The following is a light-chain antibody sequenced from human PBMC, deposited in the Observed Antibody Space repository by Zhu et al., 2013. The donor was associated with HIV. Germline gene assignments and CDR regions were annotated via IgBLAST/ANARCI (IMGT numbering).Light chain of an antibody. CDR3: QQRSNWPPIT. CDR1: QSVSNY. J-gene: IGKJ5*01. Sequence: EIVMTQSPATLSVSPAERATLSCRASQSVSNYLAWYQQKPGQAPRLLIYDASNRATGIPARFSGSGSGTDFTLTISSLEPEDFGVYYCQQRSNWPPITFGQGTRLEIK. V-gene: IGKV3-11*01. CDR2: DAS.